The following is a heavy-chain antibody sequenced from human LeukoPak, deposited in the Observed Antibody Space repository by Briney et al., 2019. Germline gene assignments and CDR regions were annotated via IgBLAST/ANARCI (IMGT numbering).Heavy chain of an antibody. CDR1: GYTFTGYY. CDR2: INPNSGGT. Sequence: ASVKVSCKASGYTFTGYYMHWVRQAPGQGLEWMGWINPNSGGTNYAQKFQGRVTMTRDTSISTAYMELSRLRSDDTAVYYCAGTTVTSVWYYGMDVWGRGTTVTVSS. J-gene: IGHJ6*02. D-gene: IGHD4-17*01. CDR3: AGTTVTSVWYYGMDV. V-gene: IGHV1-2*02.